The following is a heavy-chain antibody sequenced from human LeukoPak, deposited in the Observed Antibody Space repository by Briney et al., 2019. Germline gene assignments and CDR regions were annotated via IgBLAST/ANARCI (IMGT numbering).Heavy chain of an antibody. J-gene: IGHJ4*02. CDR2: ISGSGGST. CDR1: GFTFSSYV. CDR3: AKDHITYSSSWYDSFDY. D-gene: IGHD6-13*01. Sequence: GGSLRLSCEVSGFTFSSYVMSWVRQAPGKGLEWVSAISGSGGSTYYADSVKGRFTISRDNSKNTLYLQMNSLRAEDTAVYYCAKDHITYSSSWYDSFDYWGQGTLVTVSS. V-gene: IGHV3-23*01.